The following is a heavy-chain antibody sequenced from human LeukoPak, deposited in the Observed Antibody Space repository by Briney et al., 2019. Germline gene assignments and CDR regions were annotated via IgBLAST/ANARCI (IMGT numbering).Heavy chain of an antibody. D-gene: IGHD2-2*01. J-gene: IGHJ4*02. V-gene: IGHV3-23*01. CDR3: ASTTYCSSTSCSDY. CDR2: ISGSGGST. CDR1: GFTFSSYA. Sequence: GGSLRLSRAASGFTFSSYAMSWVRQAPGKGLEWVSAISGSGGSTYYADSVKGRFTISRDNSKNTLYLQMNSLRAEDTAVYYCASTTYCSSTSCSDYWGQGTLVTVSS.